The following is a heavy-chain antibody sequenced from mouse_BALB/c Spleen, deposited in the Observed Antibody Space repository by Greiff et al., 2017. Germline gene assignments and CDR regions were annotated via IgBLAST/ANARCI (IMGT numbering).Heavy chain of an antibody. V-gene: IGHV1-4*01. Sequence: QVQLQQSVAELARPGASVKMSCKASGYTFTSYTMHWVKQRPGQGLEWIGYINPSSGYTNYNQKFKDKATLTADKSSSTAYMQLSSLTSEDSAVYYCARVIYDGYYDYAMDYWGQGTSVTVSS. CDR1: GYTFTSYT. D-gene: IGHD2-3*01. J-gene: IGHJ4*01. CDR2: INPSSGYT. CDR3: ARVIYDGYYDYAMDY.